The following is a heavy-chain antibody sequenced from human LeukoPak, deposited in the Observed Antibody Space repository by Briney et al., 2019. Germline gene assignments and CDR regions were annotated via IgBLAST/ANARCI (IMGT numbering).Heavy chain of an antibody. CDR2: INPNSGGT. V-gene: IGHV1-2*02. J-gene: IGHJ4*02. Sequence: AASVKVSCKASGYTFTGYYMHWVRQAPGQGLEWMGWINPNSGGTNYAQKFQGRVTMTRDTSISTAYMELSRLRSDDTAVYYCARDWYYGSGRDLGYWGQGTLVTVSS. D-gene: IGHD3-10*01. CDR1: GYTFTGYY. CDR3: ARDWYYGSGRDLGY.